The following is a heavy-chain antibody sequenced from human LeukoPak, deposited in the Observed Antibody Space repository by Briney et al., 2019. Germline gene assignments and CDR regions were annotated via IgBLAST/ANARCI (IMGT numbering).Heavy chain of an antibody. Sequence: GGSLRLSCAASGFTFRSYAMHWVRQAPGKGLEWVAVISSDGSNEYYADSVKGRFTISRDNSKNTLYLQMNSLRPEDTAVYYCARGLAYYYDSSAYFLDYWGQGTLVTVSS. CDR2: ISSDGSNE. CDR3: ARGLAYYYDSSAYFLDY. CDR1: GFTFRSYA. V-gene: IGHV3-30*04. D-gene: IGHD3-22*01. J-gene: IGHJ4*02.